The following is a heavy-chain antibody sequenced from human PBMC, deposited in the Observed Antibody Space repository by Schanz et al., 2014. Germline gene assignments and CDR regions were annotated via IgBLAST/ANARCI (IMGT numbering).Heavy chain of an antibody. D-gene: IGHD3-16*02. Sequence: QVQLQESGPGLVKPSETLSLTCTVSGGSISSYYWSWIRQPAGKGLEWIGRIFTSGNTNYNPSLKSRVTMSVDTSKNQFSLKRPSVTAADTAVYYCARDRVITFGGVIVSDYWGQGTLVTVSS. CDR3: ARDRVITFGGVIVSDY. V-gene: IGHV4-4*07. J-gene: IGHJ4*02. CDR1: GGSISSYY. CDR2: IFTSGNT.